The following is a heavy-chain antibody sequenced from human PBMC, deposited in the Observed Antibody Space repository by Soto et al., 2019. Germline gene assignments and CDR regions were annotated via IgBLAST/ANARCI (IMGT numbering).Heavy chain of an antibody. D-gene: IGHD6-13*01. V-gene: IGHV3-23*01. CDR2: ITASGSFT. CDR1: GFTFNNVA. Sequence: EVQLSESGGALVQPGGSLRLACAASGFTFNNVAMSWVRQAPGKGLEWVSGITASGSFTYYAASVKGRFTISRDNRKNTLSLQIDSLRGEDTASYYCVKDSSRWYYFDYWGPGTLVTVSS. CDR3: VKDSSRWYYFDY. J-gene: IGHJ4*02.